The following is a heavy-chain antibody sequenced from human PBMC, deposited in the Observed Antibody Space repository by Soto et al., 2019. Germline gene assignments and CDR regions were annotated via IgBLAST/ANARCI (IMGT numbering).Heavy chain of an antibody. CDR3: ARHQRDDASRKIDC. D-gene: IGHD3-16*01. Sequence: GESLKISCQGSVYSFTSNWIGWVRQMPGKGLEWMGIINPADSDIKYSPSFQGQVTISADKSIGTAYLQWSSLKASDTAMYYCARHQRDDASRKIDCWGQGALVTVSS. CDR1: VYSFTSNW. CDR2: INPADSDI. V-gene: IGHV5-51*01. J-gene: IGHJ4*02.